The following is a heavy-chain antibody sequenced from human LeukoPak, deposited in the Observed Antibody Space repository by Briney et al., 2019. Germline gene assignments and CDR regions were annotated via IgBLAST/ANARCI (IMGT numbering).Heavy chain of an antibody. CDR2: ISYDGSNK. J-gene: IGHJ3*02. Sequence: QPGGSLRLSCAASGFTFSSYAMHWVRQAPGKGLEWVAVISYDGSNKYYADSVKGRFTISRDNAKNSLYLQMNSLRAEDTAVYYCARDYYYDSSGYPPDIWGQGTMVTVSS. CDR3: ARDYYYDSSGYPPDI. CDR1: GFTFSSYA. D-gene: IGHD3-22*01. V-gene: IGHV3-30*04.